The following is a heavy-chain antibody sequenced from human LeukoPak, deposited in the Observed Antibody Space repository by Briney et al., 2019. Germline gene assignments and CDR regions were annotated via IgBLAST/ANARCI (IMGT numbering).Heavy chain of an antibody. D-gene: IGHD1-26*01. CDR2: MNPNSGNT. V-gene: IGHV1-8*03. CDR3: ARVGWELLQVDYFDY. CDR1: GYTFTGYY. Sequence: GASVKVSCKASGYTFTGYYMHWVRQAPGQGLEWMGWMNPNSGNTGYAQKFQGRVTITRNTSISTAYMELSSLRSEDTAVYYCARVGWELLQVDYFDYWGQGTLVTVSS. J-gene: IGHJ4*02.